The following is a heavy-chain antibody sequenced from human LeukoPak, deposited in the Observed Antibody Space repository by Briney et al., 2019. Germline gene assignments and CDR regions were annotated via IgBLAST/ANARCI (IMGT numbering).Heavy chain of an antibody. Sequence: GASVKLSCKAAGYTFTGYYIHWVRQAPGQGLGWMGWINPNSGGTNYAQKFQGRVTMTRDTSISTAYMELSRLRSDDTAVYYCARDQIVPAATRGYYYYGMDVWGQGPTVTVSS. V-gene: IGHV1-2*02. CDR3: ARDQIVPAATRGYYYYGMDV. J-gene: IGHJ6*02. D-gene: IGHD2-2*01. CDR1: GYTFTGYY. CDR2: INPNSGGT.